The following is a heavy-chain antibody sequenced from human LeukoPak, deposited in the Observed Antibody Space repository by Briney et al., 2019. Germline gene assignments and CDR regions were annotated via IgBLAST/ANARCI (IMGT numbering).Heavy chain of an antibody. V-gene: IGHV3-7*01. CDR2: VNPDGSNM. Sequence: PGGSLRLSCAASGFSFSSYWMSWVRQAPGKGLEWVANVNPDGSNMLYVDSVKGRFTISRDNAKNSLYLQMNNLRAEDTAVYFCVSGFWQWLYWGQGTLVTVSS. J-gene: IGHJ4*02. D-gene: IGHD6-19*01. CDR1: GFSFSSYW. CDR3: VSGFWQWLY.